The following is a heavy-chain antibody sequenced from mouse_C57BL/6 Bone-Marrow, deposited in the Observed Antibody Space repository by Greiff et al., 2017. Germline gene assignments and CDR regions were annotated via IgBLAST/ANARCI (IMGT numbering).Heavy chain of an antibody. CDR2: ISNLAYSI. Sequence: EVKLMESGGGLVQPGGSLKLSCAASGFTFSDYGMAWVRQAPRTGPEWVAFISNLAYSIYYADTVTGRFTISRENAKNTLYLEMSSLRSEDTAMYYCARHGSSYGGAMDYWGQGTSVTVSS. V-gene: IGHV5-15*01. J-gene: IGHJ4*01. CDR1: GFTFSDYG. D-gene: IGHD1-1*01. CDR3: ARHGSSYGGAMDY.